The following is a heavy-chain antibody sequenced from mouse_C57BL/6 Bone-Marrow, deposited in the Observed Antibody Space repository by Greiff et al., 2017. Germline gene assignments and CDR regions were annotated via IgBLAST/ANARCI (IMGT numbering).Heavy chain of an antibody. CDR3: ARLYGKGAWFAY. D-gene: IGHD2-1*01. V-gene: IGHV1-81*01. Sequence: QVQLQQSGAELARPGASVKLSCKASGYTFTSYGISWVKQRTGQGLEWIGEIYPRSGNTYYNEKFKGKATLTADKSSSTAYMELRSLTSEDSAVYFCARLYGKGAWFAYGGQGTLVTVSA. CDR2: IYPRSGNT. CDR1: GYTFTSYG. J-gene: IGHJ3*01.